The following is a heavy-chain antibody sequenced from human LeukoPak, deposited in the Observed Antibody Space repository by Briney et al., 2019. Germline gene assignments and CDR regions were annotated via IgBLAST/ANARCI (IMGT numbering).Heavy chain of an antibody. CDR3: ARDPTFGGVIADDY. J-gene: IGHJ4*02. V-gene: IGHV3-21*01. CDR1: GFTFSSYS. CDR2: ISSSSSYI. D-gene: IGHD3-16*02. Sequence: GGSLRLSCAASGFTFSSYSMNWVRQAPGKGLEWVPSISSSSSYIYCADSVKGRFTISRDNAKNSLYLQMNSLRAEDTAVYYCARDPTFGGVIADDYWGQGTLVTVSS.